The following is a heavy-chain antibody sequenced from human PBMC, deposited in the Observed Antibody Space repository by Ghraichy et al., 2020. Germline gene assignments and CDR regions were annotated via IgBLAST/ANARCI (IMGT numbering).Heavy chain of an antibody. J-gene: IGHJ4*02. Sequence: SCVASGFSFSEYYMSWIRQAPGKGLEWISYISSSGSAIYYADSVKGRFSISRDNTKNSVHLQVNSLRADDAALYYCAGFYCSSSSCYPQFWGQGTLVAVSS. CDR2: ISSSGSAI. D-gene: IGHD2/OR15-2a*01. CDR3: AGFYCSSSSCYPQF. CDR1: GFSFSEYY. V-gene: IGHV3-11*01.